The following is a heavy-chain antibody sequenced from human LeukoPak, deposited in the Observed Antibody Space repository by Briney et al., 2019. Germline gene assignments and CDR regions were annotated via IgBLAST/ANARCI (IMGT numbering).Heavy chain of an antibody. CDR3: ARDSGDVRPYYYDSSGFDY. Sequence: PGGSLRLSCAAPGFTFSSYAVHWVRQAPGKGLEWVAVISYDGSNKYYADSVKGRFTISRDNSKNTLYLQMNSLRAEDTAVYYCARDSGDVRPYYYDSSGFDYWGQGTLVTVSS. CDR2: ISYDGSNK. D-gene: IGHD3-22*01. J-gene: IGHJ4*02. CDR1: GFTFSSYA. V-gene: IGHV3-30-3*01.